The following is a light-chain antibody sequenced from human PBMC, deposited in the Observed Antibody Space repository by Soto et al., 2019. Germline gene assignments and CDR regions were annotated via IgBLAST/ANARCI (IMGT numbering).Light chain of an antibody. CDR1: QSVLYSSNNKNY. CDR3: QQYYSTSWT. Sequence: DIVMTQSPDSLAVSLGESATINCKSSQSVLYSSNNKNYLAWYQQKPGQPPKLLIYWASTRESGVPDRFSGSGSGTDFTLTISSLQAEDVAVYYSQQYYSTSWTFGQGTKVEIK. J-gene: IGKJ1*01. CDR2: WAS. V-gene: IGKV4-1*01.